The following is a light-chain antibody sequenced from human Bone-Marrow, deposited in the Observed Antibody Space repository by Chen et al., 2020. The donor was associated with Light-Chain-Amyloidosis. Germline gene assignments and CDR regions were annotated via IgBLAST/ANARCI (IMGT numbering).Light chain of an antibody. V-gene: IGLV2-14*01. CDR3: SSYTSTGTYV. J-gene: IGLJ1*01. CDR2: EVS. CDR1: SGDVGGYNY. Sequence: SVLTQPASVSGSPGQSITIPCPGSSGDVGGYNYVSWSRHHQGKAPNLMIYEVSNRPSGVSNRFSGSKSGNTASLTISGLQTEDEAYYYCSSYTSTGTYVFGTGTKVTVL.